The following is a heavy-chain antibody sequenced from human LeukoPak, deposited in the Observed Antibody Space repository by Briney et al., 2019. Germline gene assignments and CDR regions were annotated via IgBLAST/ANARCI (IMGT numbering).Heavy chain of an antibody. CDR2: INPKSGGT. Sequence: ASVKVSCKASGYTFTGYYMHWVRQAPGQGLEWKGWINPKSGGTNYAQKFQGRVTMTRDTSISTAYMALTRLRSDDTAVYYCARDPPSSGIYSDYFDFWGQGTLVTVSS. CDR1: GYTFTGYY. J-gene: IGHJ4*02. D-gene: IGHD3-10*01. CDR3: ARDPPSSGIYSDYFDF. V-gene: IGHV1-2*02.